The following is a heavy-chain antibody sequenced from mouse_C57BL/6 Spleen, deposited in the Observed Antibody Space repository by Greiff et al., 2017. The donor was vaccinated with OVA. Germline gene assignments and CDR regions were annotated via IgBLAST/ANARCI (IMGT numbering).Heavy chain of an antibody. D-gene: IGHD2-4*01. V-gene: IGHV1-50*01. CDR1: GYTFTSYW. J-gene: IGHJ1*03. CDR2: IDPSDSYT. CDR3: ASYYDYDVWYFDV. Sequence: VQLQQPGAELVKPGASVKLSCKASGYTFTSYWMQWVKQRPGQGLEWIGEIDPSDSYTNYNQKFKGKATLTVDTSSSTAYMQLSSLTSEDSAVYYCASYYDYDVWYFDVWGTGTTVTVSS.